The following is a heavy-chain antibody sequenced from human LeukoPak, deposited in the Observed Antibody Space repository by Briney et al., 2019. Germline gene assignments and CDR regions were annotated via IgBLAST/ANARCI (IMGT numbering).Heavy chain of an antibody. CDR2: MNPNSGNT. Sequence: ASVKVSCKASGYTFTSYDINWVRQATGQGLEWMGWMNPNSGNTGYAQKFQGRVTITRNTSISTAYMELSSLRSEDTAVYYCAGGRGSSGYYSYYFDYWGQGTLVTVSS. J-gene: IGHJ4*02. CDR1: GYTFTSYD. CDR3: AGGRGSSGYYSYYFDY. V-gene: IGHV1-8*03. D-gene: IGHD3-22*01.